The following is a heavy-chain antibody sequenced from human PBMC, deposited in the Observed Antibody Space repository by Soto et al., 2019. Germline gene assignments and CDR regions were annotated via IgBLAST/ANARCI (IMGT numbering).Heavy chain of an antibody. CDR3: ARRYCSGGSCYYDCFDY. J-gene: IGHJ4*02. Sequence: PGGSLRLSCAASGFTFSSYAMHWVRQAPGKGLEWVAVISYDGSNKYYADSVKGRFTISRDNSKNTLYLQMNSLRAEDTAVYYCARRYCSGGSCYYDCFDYSGQGTLVTVSS. CDR2: ISYDGSNK. CDR1: GFTFSSYA. V-gene: IGHV3-30-3*01. D-gene: IGHD2-15*01.